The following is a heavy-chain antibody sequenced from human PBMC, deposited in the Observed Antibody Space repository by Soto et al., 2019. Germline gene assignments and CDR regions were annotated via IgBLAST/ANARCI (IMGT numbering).Heavy chain of an antibody. Sequence: EVQLVESGGGLVQPGGSLRLSCAASGFTVSSNYMSWVRQAPGKGLEWVSVIYRGGSTYYADSVKGRFTISRDNSKNTXXXXXXXXXXXXXXXXXXXXXXXXXXXXXXXFDLWGRGTLVTVSS. CDR1: GFTVSSNY. CDR3: XXXXXXXXXXXXXFDL. CDR2: IYRGGST. J-gene: IGHJ2*01. V-gene: IGHV3-66*01.